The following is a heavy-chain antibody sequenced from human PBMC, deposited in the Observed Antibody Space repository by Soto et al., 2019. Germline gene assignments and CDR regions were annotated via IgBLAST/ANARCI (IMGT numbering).Heavy chain of an antibody. Sequence: GGSLRLSCVASGFTFSDYFMTWIRQAPGKGLECISYISGSGSSTNYVDSVRGRFTISRDNAKNSVYLQMNSLSAEDTATYYCTRDPRALDYWGQGTLVTVSS. CDR1: GFTFSDYF. J-gene: IGHJ4*02. CDR2: ISGSGSST. V-gene: IGHV3-11*01. CDR3: TRDPRALDY.